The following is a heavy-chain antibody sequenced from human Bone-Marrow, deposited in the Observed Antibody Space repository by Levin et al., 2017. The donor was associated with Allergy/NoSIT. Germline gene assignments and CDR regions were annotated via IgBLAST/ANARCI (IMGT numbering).Heavy chain of an antibody. CDR1: GGSISSGSYY. Sequence: SQTLSLTCTVSGGSISSGSYYWSWIRQPAGKGLEWIGRIYTSGSTNYNPSLKSRVTISVDTSKNQFSLKLSSVTAADTAVYYCARSYWNFDYWGQGILVTVSS. CDR3: ARSYWNFDY. V-gene: IGHV4-61*02. D-gene: IGHD1-1*01. CDR2: IYTSGST. J-gene: IGHJ4*02.